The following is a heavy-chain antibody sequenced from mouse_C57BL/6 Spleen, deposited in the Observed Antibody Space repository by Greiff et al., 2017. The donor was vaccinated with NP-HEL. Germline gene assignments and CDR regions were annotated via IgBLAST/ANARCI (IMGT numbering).Heavy chain of an antibody. J-gene: IGHJ2*01. D-gene: IGHD2-3*01. V-gene: IGHV1-64*01. CDR2: IHPNSGST. CDR1: GYTFTSYW. CDR3: ARRWSGGYFDY. Sequence: VQLQQPGAELVKPGASVKLSCKASGYTFTSYWMHWVKQRPGQGLEWIGMIHPNSGSTNYNEKFKSKATLTVDKSSSTAYMQLSSLTSEDSAVYYCARRWSGGYFDYWGQGTTLTVSS.